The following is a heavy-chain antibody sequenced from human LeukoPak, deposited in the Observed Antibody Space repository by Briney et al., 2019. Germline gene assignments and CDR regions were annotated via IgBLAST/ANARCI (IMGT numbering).Heavy chain of an antibody. CDR3: AKDDNWRGSYNYYYMDV. CDR2: IWYDGSSE. J-gene: IGHJ6*03. V-gene: IGHV3-33*06. CDR1: GFTLRYHA. D-gene: IGHD3-3*01. Sequence: GGSLRLSCAASGFTLRYHAMTWVRQAPGKGLEWVAVIWYDGSSEQYADSVKGRFTISRDNSRDTLYLQMNSLRAEDTAVYYCAKDDNWRGSYNYYYMDVWGKGTSVTVSS.